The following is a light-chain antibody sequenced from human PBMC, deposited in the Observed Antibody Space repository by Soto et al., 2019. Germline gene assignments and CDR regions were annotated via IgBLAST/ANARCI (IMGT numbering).Light chain of an antibody. J-gene: IGKJ2*01. CDR3: QPYQGYPYT. CDR1: QSIRSW. Sequence: DIQMTQSPSTLSASVGDRVTLTCRASQSIRSWLAWYQQKPGKAPKLLIYRASSLQSGLPSRFSGSGSGTEFTLTITSMHPDDFSIYYSQPYQGYPYTFGQRTSLEIK. CDR2: RAS. V-gene: IGKV1-5*03.